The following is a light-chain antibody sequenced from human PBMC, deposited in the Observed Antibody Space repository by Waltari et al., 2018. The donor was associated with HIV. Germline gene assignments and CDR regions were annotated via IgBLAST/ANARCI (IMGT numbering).Light chain of an antibody. V-gene: IGKV3-20*01. Sequence: EIVLTQSPGTLSLSPGERATLSCRASQSISSSDLAWYQQKPGQAPRLLIYGASSGATGIPDRFSGSGSGTDFTLTISRLEPEDFATYYCLQTYEAPLTFGPGTKVDVK. CDR2: GAS. CDR1: QSISSSD. CDR3: LQTYEAPLT. J-gene: IGKJ3*01.